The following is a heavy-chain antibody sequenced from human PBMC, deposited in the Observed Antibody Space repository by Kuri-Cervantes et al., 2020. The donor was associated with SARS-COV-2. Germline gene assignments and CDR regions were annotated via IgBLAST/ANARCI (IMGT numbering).Heavy chain of an antibody. CDR2: INPNSGGT. CDR1: GGTFSSYA. Sequence: ASVKVSCKASGGTFSSYAISWVRQAPGQGLEWMGWINPNSGGTNYAQKFQGRVTMTRDTSISTAYMELSRLRSDDTAVYYCARELRIAAAGTVHWGQGTLVTVSS. V-gene: IGHV1-2*02. CDR3: ARELRIAAAGTVH. J-gene: IGHJ4*02. D-gene: IGHD6-13*01.